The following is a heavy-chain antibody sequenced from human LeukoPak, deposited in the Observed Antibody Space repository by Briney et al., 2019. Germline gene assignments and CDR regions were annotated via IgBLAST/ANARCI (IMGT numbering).Heavy chain of an antibody. D-gene: IGHD3-10*01. Sequence: PSETLSLTCAVYGGSFSGYYWSWIRQPPGKGLEWIGEINHSGSTNYNPSLKSRVTISVDTSKNQFSLKLSSVTAADTAVYYCARRGVEQALNMVRGATNWFDPWGQGTLVTVSS. J-gene: IGHJ5*02. V-gene: IGHV4-34*01. CDR2: INHSGST. CDR1: GGSFSGYY. CDR3: ARRGVEQALNMVRGATNWFDP.